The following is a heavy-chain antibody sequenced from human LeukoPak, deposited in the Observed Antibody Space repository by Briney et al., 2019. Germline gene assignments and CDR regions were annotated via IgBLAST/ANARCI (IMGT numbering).Heavy chain of an antibody. D-gene: IGHD6-6*01. CDR2: ISSSSSYI. CDR3: AKDIVSGLRIAARRAFDT. J-gene: IGHJ3*02. V-gene: IGHV3-21*04. CDR1: GFTFSSYS. Sequence: PGGSLRLSCAASGFTFSSYSMNWVRQAPGKGLEWVSSISSSSSYIYYADSVKGRFTISRDNAKNSLYLQMNSLRAEDTALYYCAKDIVSGLRIAARRAFDTWGQGTMVTVSS.